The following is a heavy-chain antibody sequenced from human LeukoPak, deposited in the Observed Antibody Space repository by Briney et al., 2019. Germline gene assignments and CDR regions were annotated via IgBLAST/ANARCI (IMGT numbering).Heavy chain of an antibody. CDR1: GGTFSSYA. CDR3: ARDGFWSVGSIDY. V-gene: IGHV1-69*05. J-gene: IGHJ4*02. Sequence: SVKVSCKASGGTFSSYAISWVRQAPGQGREWMGRIIPICGTANYAQKFQGRVTITTDESTSTAYMELSSLRSEDTAVYYCARDGFWSVGSIDYWGQGTLVSVSS. D-gene: IGHD3-3*01. CDR2: IIPICGTA.